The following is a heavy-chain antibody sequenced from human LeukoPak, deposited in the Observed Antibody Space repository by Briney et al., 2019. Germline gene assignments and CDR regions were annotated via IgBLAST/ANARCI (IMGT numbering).Heavy chain of an antibody. CDR1: GGSISTYY. D-gene: IGHD4-17*01. CDR3: AREDPQTTVPEGMDV. Sequence: PSETLSLTCSVSGGSISTYYWSWIRQLPGKGLEGIGYIYYTGTTNYNPSLRSRVTISVDTSRNQFSLRLSSVTAADTAVYYCAREDPQTTVPEGMDVWGHGTTVIVSS. J-gene: IGHJ6*02. CDR2: IYYTGTT. V-gene: IGHV4-59*13.